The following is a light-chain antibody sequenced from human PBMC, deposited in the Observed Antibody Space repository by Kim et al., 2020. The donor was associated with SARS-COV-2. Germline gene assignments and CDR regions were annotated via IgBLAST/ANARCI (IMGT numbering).Light chain of an antibody. Sequence: GQRAPISCAGKASNIGKNFVSCYQHLPATAPKLLIYENDKRSSGMPDRFSASISGTSATLDITGLQTGDEANYCCGTWDDSLNSYVFGPGTKVTVL. CDR1: ASNIGKNF. CDR2: END. CDR3: GTWDDSLNSYV. V-gene: IGLV1-51*01. J-gene: IGLJ1*01.